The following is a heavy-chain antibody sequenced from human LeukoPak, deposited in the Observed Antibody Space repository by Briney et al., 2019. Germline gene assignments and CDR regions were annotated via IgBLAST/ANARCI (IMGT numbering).Heavy chain of an antibody. CDR3: ARDSHYAFDI. CDR1: GFTFTSFS. CDR2: IGSSSSTI. Sequence: PGGSLRLSCAASGFTFTSFSMNWVRQAPGRWLEWVSYIGSSSSTIYYADSVKGRFTISRDNAKNSLYLQMNSLRAEDTAVYYCARDSHYAFDIWGQGTMVTVSS. V-gene: IGHV3-48*01. J-gene: IGHJ3*02. D-gene: IGHD4-11*01.